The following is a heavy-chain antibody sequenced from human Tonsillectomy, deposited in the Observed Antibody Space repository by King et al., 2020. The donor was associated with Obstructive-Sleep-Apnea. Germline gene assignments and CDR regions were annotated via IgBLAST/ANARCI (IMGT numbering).Heavy chain of an antibody. CDR3: VRQGYSSSWLTDY. CDR2: IDPSDSYT. J-gene: IGHJ4*02. Sequence: VQLVESGAEVKKPGESLRISCKGSGYSFITYWISWVRQMPGKGLEWMGRIDPSDSYTNYSPSFQGHVTISADKSISTAYLQWSSLKASDTAMYYYVRQGYSSSWLTDYWGQGTLVTVSS. CDR1: GYSFITYW. V-gene: IGHV5-10-1*03. D-gene: IGHD6-13*01.